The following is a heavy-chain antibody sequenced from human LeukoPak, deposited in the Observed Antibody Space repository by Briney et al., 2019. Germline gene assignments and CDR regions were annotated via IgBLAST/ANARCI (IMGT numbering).Heavy chain of an antibody. CDR2: ISSSGSTI. Sequence: GGSLRLSCAASGFTFSDYYMSWIRQAPGKGLEWVSYISSSGSTIYYADSVKGRFTISRDNAKNSLYLQMNSLRPEDTAVYYCARRYYYGSGSYYDYWGQGTLVTVSS. J-gene: IGHJ4*02. V-gene: IGHV3-11*01. D-gene: IGHD3-10*01. CDR1: GFTFSDYY. CDR3: ARRYYYGSGSYYDY.